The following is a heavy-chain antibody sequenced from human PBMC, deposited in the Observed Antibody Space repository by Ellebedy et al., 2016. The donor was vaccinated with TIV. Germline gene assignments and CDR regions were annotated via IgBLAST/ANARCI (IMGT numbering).Heavy chain of an antibody. CDR2: IIPFFGPA. J-gene: IGHJ4*02. CDR3: ARGTYRNSWYGMDF. D-gene: IGHD6-13*01. V-gene: IGHV1-69*13. Sequence: AASVKVSCKASGGTFTSYAISWVRQPPGQGLEWMGGIIPFFGPANYAQKFQGRVTITADESTSTAYMELSSLRAEDTAVYYCARGTYRNSWYGMDFWGQGTPVTVSS. CDR1: GGTFTSYA.